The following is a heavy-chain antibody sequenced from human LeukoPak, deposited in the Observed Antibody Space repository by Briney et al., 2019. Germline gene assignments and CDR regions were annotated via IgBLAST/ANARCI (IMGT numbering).Heavy chain of an antibody. CDR3: ARDRMGDCAATSCYLAY. J-gene: IGHJ4*02. CDR2: INPNSGDT. CDR1: GYTFTAYF. V-gene: IGHV1-2*02. Sequence: ASVKVSCKASGYTFTAYFLHRVRQAPGQGLEWMGWINPNSGDTNYAQKFQGRVTMTRDTSITTAYMELSRLTSDDTAMYYCARDRMGDCAATSCYLAYWGQGTLVTVSS. D-gene: IGHD2-2*01.